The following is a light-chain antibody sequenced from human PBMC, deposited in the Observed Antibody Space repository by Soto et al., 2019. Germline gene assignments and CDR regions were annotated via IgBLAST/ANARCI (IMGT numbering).Light chain of an antibody. CDR2: YDT. V-gene: IGLV3-21*04. CDR1: NIGSKH. Sequence: SYELTQPPSVSVAPGKTARITCGGINIGSKHVHWYQQKPGQAPVLVIYYDTDRPSGIPERFSDSNSGNTATLTISRVEAGDEADYYCHVWDSSRDHPLFGGGTKLTVL. CDR3: HVWDSSRDHPL. J-gene: IGLJ2*01.